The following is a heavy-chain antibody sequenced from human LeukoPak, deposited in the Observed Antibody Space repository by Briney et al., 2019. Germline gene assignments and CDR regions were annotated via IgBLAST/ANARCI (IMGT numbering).Heavy chain of an antibody. CDR2: ISYDASNK. CDR3: ARGSGSSTRGWFDP. D-gene: IGHD6-13*01. CDR1: GFTFSSYW. Sequence: GGSLRLSCAASGFTFSSYWMHWVRQAPGKGLEWVAVISYDASNKYYADSVKGRFTISRDNSKNTLYLQMNSLRGEDTSVYYCARGSGSSTRGWFDPWGQGTLVTVSS. V-gene: IGHV3-30-3*01. J-gene: IGHJ5*02.